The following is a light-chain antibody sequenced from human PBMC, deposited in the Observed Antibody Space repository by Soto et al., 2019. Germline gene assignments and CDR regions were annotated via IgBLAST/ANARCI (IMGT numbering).Light chain of an antibody. CDR2: GAS. CDR1: QSVTSTY. V-gene: IGKV3-20*01. Sequence: EIVLTQSPGTLSLSPGERATLSCRASQSVTSTYLGWYQQKPGQAPSLLIYGASSSATGIPDRCSGSGSGTDFTLTISRLEPEDFAVYYCQQYVSPPITFGQGTRLEIK. J-gene: IGKJ5*01. CDR3: QQYVSPPIT.